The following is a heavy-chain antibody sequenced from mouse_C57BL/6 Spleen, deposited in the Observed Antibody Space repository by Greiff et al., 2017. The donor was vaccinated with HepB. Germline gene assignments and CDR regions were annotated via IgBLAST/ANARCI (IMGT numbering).Heavy chain of an antibody. J-gene: IGHJ3*01. CDR1: GYTFTSYW. V-gene: IGHV1-61*01. Sequence: QVQLQQPGAELVRPGSSVKLSCKASGYTFTSYWMDWVKQRPGQGLEWIGNIYPSDSETHYNQKFKDKATLTVDKSSSTAYMQLSSLTSEDSAVYYCVYYDYDGFAYWGQGTLVTVSA. CDR3: VYYDYDGFAY. CDR2: IYPSDSET. D-gene: IGHD2-4*01.